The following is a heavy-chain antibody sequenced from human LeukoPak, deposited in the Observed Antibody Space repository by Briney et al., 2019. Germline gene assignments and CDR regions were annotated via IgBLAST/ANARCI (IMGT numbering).Heavy chain of an antibody. D-gene: IGHD6-19*01. CDR3: ARGLVAGSIDY. CDR2: INHSGST. Sequence: SETLSLTCAVYGGSFSGYYWSWIRQPPGKGLEWIGEINHSGSTNYNPSLKGRVTISVDTSKNQFSLKLSSVTAADTAVYYCARGLVAGSIDYWGQGTLSPSPQ. CDR1: GGSFSGYY. V-gene: IGHV4-34*01. J-gene: IGHJ4*02.